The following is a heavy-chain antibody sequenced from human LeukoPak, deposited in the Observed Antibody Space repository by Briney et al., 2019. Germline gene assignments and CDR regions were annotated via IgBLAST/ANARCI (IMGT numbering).Heavy chain of an antibody. V-gene: IGHV4-38-2*02. J-gene: IGHJ3*02. Sequence: PSETLSLTRTVSGYSISSGYYWGRIRQPPGKGLEWIGIIYHSGRTDYNPSLKSRVTISEDTSKNQSSLKLSSVTAADTAVYYCARAFRGIFGVFEAFDIWGQGTMVTVSS. CDR3: ARAFRGIFGVFEAFDI. CDR2: IYHSGRT. CDR1: GYSISSGYY. D-gene: IGHD3-3*01.